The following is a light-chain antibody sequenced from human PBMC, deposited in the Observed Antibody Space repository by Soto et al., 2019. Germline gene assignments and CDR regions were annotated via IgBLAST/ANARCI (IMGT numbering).Light chain of an antibody. V-gene: IGKV3-20*01. CDR1: ESVSSGF. J-gene: IGKJ1*01. CDR2: GAS. CDR3: QQYGSSPQT. Sequence: EIVMTQSPATLSVSPGERATLSCRASESVSSGFLAWYQQKPGQAPRLLIYGASSRATGIPDRFSGSGSGTDFTLTISRLEPEDFAVYYCQQYGSSPQTFGQGTKVDIK.